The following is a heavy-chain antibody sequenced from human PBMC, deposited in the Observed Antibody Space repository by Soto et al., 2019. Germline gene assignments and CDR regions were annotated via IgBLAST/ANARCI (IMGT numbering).Heavy chain of an antibody. CDR2: ISSSGSTI. J-gene: IGHJ4*02. V-gene: IGHV3-48*03. CDR1: GFTFSSYE. D-gene: IGHD5-12*01. CDR3: ARDGYSGYDSIFDY. Sequence: PGGSLRLSCAASGFTFSSYEMNWVRQAPGKGLEWVSYISSSGSTIYYADSVKGRFTISRDNAKNSLYLQMSSLRAEDTAVYYCARDGYSGYDSIFDYWGQGTLVTVSS.